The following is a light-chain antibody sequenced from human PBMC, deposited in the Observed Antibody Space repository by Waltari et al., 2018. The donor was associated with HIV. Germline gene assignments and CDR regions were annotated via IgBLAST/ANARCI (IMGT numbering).Light chain of an antibody. CDR3: QQYHNWPIT. CDR1: QSIRTN. Sequence: ILMTQSPVTLSVSPGERATLSCWASQSIRTNLAWYEQKPGQTPRLLIYGASTRATGTPARFSGSGSWTEFTLTISSLQSEDLAFYYCQQYHNWPITFGGGTKVEIK. CDR2: GAS. J-gene: IGKJ4*01. V-gene: IGKV3D-15*01.